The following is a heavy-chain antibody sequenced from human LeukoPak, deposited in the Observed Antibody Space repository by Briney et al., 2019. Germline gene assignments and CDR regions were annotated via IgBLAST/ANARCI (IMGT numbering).Heavy chain of an antibody. CDR1: GGTFSSYA. D-gene: IGHD6-13*01. CDR3: ARGEGSSWYFDYFDY. V-gene: IGHV1-3*01. J-gene: IGHJ4*02. CDR2: INAGNGNT. Sequence: GASVKVPCKASGGTFSSYAISWVRQAPGQRLEWMGWINAGNGNTKYSQKFQGRVTITRDTSASTAYMELSSLRSEDTAVYYCARGEGSSWYFDYFDYWGQGTLVTVSS.